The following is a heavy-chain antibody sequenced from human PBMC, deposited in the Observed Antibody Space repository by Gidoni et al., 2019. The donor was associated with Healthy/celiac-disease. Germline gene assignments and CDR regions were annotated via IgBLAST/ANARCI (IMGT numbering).Heavy chain of an antibody. J-gene: IGHJ5*02. CDR3: ARLMGDTTGTTVSLRWFDP. CDR2: IYYSGST. CDR1: GGSISSSSYY. V-gene: IGHV4-39*01. D-gene: IGHD1-1*01. Sequence: QLQLQESGPGLVKPSETLSLTCTVSGGSISSSSYYWGWIRQPPGKVLEWIGSIYYSGSTYYNPSLKSRVTISVDTSKNQFSLKLSSGTAADTAVYYCARLMGDTTGTTVSLRWFDPWGQGTLVTVSS.